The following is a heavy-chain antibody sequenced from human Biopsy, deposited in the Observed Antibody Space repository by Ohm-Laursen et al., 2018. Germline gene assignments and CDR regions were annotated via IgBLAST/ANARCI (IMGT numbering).Heavy chain of an antibody. Sequence: SETLSLTCSVSGGSLNNHYWSWIRQSPGKGLEWLAYIYSSGRTNYNPSLKSRIIVSVDTSKNQHSLKVTSVTATDTAMYYCARHDRSGYWGLDYWGQGALVTVSA. CDR3: ARHDRSGYWGLDY. D-gene: IGHD3-22*01. CDR2: IYSSGRT. J-gene: IGHJ4*02. V-gene: IGHV4-4*08. CDR1: GGSLNNHY.